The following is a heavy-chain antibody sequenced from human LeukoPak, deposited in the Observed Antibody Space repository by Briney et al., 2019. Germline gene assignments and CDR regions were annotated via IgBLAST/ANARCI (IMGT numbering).Heavy chain of an antibody. Sequence: ASVKVSCKASGYTFTGYYMHWERQAPGQGLEWMGWINPNSGGTNYAQKFQGRVTMTRDTSISTAYMELSRLRSDDTAVYYCARASTGFDLYFDYWGQGTLVTVSS. J-gene: IGHJ4*02. CDR1: GYTFTGYY. CDR3: ARASTGFDLYFDY. CDR2: INPNSGGT. V-gene: IGHV1-2*02. D-gene: IGHD3-9*01.